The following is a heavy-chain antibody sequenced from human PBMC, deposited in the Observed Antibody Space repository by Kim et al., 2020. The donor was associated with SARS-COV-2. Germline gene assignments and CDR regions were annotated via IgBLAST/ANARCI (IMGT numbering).Heavy chain of an antibody. V-gene: IGHV1-2*02. CDR1: GYPFNDYY. CDR3: ARVKKVYGIRVMDF. Sequence: ASVKVSCKASGYPFNDYYIHWMRQAPGEGLEWMGWLNPNTGGTRYAQNFQDRVTMTRDTSITTAYMELSRLRFDDTALYYCARVKKVYGIRVMDFWGQG. J-gene: IGHJ4*02. D-gene: IGHD2-8*01. CDR2: LNPNTGGT.